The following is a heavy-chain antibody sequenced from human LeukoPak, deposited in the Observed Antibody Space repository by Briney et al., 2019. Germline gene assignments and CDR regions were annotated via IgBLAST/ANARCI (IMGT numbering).Heavy chain of an antibody. V-gene: IGHV5-51*01. J-gene: IGHJ3*02. CDR2: IYPADSTA. CDR3: ARQDIVVVPAADAFDI. Sequence: GESLKISCKASGYSFTTYWIGWVRQVPGKGLEWVGIIYPADSTAKYSPSFQGQVTISVDKSISTAYLQWSRLEASDTAMYYCARQDIVVVPAADAFDIWGQGTMVTVSS. CDR1: GYSFTTYW. D-gene: IGHD2-2*01.